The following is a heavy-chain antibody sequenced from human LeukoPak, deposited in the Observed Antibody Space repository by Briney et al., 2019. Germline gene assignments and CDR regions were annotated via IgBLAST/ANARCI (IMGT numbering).Heavy chain of an antibody. CDR3: ARGNDYGDHVGIYFDY. D-gene: IGHD4-17*01. V-gene: IGHV3-7*03. J-gene: IGHJ4*02. CDR2: IKQDESEK. CDR1: GFTFSSYW. Sequence: GGPLRLSCAASGFTFSSYWMSWVRQAPGKGLEWVANIKQDESEKYYVDSVKGRFSITRDNAKNSMYLQINSLTAEDTAVYHCARGNDYGDHVGIYFDYWGQGTLVTVSS.